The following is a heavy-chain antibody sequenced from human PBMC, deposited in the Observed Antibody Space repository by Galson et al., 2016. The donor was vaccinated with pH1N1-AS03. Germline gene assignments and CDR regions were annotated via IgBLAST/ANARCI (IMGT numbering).Heavy chain of an antibody. V-gene: IGHV1-2*04. CDR1: GYIFTGFY. Sequence: SVKVSCKASGYIFTGFYVHWVRQAPGQGLEWMGWINTDSGVTNYAQKFEAWVTMTRDTSVSTAYMELNGLKSDETAVYYCSRDPRGPCTSATCPTTYYFGMDVWGQGTTVIVSS. J-gene: IGHJ6*02. CDR2: INTDSGVT. D-gene: IGHD2-2*01. CDR3: SRDPRGPCTSATCPTTYYFGMDV.